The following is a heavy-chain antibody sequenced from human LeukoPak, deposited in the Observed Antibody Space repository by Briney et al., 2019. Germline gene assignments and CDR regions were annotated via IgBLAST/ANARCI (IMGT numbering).Heavy chain of an antibody. CDR1: GFTFSNYA. V-gene: IGHV3-23*01. CDR2: FSGSGGYT. CDR3: AKDPLGGATTYFY. J-gene: IGHJ4*02. D-gene: IGHD1-26*01. Sequence: GGSLRLSCAASGFTFSNYAMSWVRQAPGKGLEWVSVFSGSGGYTYYADSVKGRFTISRDNSKNTLYLQMNSLRAEDTAVYYCAKDPLGGATTYFYWGQGTLVTVSS.